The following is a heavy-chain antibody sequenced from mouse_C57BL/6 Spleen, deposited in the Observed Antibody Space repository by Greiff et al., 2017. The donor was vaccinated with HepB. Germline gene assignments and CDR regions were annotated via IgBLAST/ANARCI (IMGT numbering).Heavy chain of an antibody. J-gene: IGHJ4*01. D-gene: IGHD1-1*01. Sequence: EVKLVESEGGLVQPGSSMKLSCTASGFTFSDYYMAWVRQVPEKGLEWVANINYDGSSTYYLDSLKSRFIISRDNAKNILYLQMSSLKSEDTATYDCAREGYGSSYAMDYWGQGTSVTVSS. V-gene: IGHV5-16*01. CDR1: GFTFSDYY. CDR3: AREGYGSSYAMDY. CDR2: INYDGSST.